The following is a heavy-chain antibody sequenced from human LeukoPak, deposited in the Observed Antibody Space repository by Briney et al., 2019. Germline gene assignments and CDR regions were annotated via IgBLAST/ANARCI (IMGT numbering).Heavy chain of an antibody. J-gene: IGHJ4*02. CDR1: GFTFDDYA. CDR2: ISWSSGSI. Sequence: GRSLRLSCAASGFTFDDYAMHWVRQAPGKGLEWVSGISWSSGSIGYADSVKGRFTISRDNAKNSLYLQMNSLRAEDTALYYCAKGDCSSTSCTRAFDYWGQGTLVTVSS. V-gene: IGHV3-9*01. CDR3: AKGDCSSTSCTRAFDY. D-gene: IGHD2-2*01.